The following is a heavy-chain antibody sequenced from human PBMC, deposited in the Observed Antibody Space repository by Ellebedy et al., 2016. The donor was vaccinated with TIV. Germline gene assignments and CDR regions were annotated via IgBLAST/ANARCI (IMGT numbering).Heavy chain of an antibody. CDR2: ISHDGSNK. CDR3: ASLYGSGSYYNARFDY. CDR1: RFTFSTYA. D-gene: IGHD3-10*01. J-gene: IGHJ4*02. V-gene: IGHV3-30-3*01. Sequence: GESLKISCAASRFTFSTYAMHWVCQAPGKGLESVAVISHDGSNKHYADSVKGRFTISRDNSKNTLYLQMNSLRAEDTAVYYCASLYGSGSYYNARFDYWGQGTLVTVSS.